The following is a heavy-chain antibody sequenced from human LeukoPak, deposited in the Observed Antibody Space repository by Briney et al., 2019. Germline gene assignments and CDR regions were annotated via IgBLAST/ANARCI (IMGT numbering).Heavy chain of an antibody. Sequence: GGSLRLSCVASAFAFSSNWMSWVRQAPGKGLEWVASIKEDGSETYYVDSVKGRFTISRDNAKNSLYLQMNSLRAEDTGVYYCARDLHPRYYLPDYWGQGTLVTVSS. CDR1: AFAFSSNW. CDR2: IKEDGSET. V-gene: IGHV3-7*01. CDR3: ARDLHPRYYLPDY. J-gene: IGHJ4*02. D-gene: IGHD1-26*01.